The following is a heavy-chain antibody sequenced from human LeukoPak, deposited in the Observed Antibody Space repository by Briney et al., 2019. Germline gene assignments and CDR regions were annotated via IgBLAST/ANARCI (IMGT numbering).Heavy chain of an antibody. CDR3: ARDKDYVNYPFDY. D-gene: IGHD4-11*01. CDR1: GCNVGTYS. Sequence: GGSLRLACAASGCNVGTYSMNWVRQAPGKGLEWVSHISSSSTSKYYADSVKGRFTISRDNAKNSLFLQMNSLRDEDTAVYYCARDKDYVNYPFDYWSQGTLVTVSS. J-gene: IGHJ4*02. V-gene: IGHV3-48*02. CDR2: ISSSSTSK.